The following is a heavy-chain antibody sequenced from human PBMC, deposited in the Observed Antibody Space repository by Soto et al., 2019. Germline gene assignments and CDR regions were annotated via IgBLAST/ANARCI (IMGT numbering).Heavy chain of an antibody. Sequence: SGPTLVNPTQTLTLTCTFSGFSLSTSGVGVGWIRQPPGKALEWLALIYWDDDKRYSPSLKSRLTITKDTSKNQVVLTMTNMDPVDTATYYCAHSTDPRPKNTNVLRYFDWLSRGPFDYWGQGTLVTVSS. CDR2: IYWDDDK. CDR1: GFSLSTSGVG. D-gene: IGHD3-9*01. V-gene: IGHV2-5*02. CDR3: AHSTDPRPKNTNVLRYFDWLSRGPFDY. J-gene: IGHJ4*02.